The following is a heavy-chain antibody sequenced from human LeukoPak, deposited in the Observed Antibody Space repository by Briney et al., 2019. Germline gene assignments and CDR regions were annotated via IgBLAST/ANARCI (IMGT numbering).Heavy chain of an antibody. CDR3: ASDKGYSNNYFDY. J-gene: IGHJ4*01. Sequence: PSETLSLTCTVSGGSISTTGYYWAWIRQSPGKGLEWIASIYYSGSTYYNSSLKSRVTISVDASRNQFSLKLSSVTAADTALYYCASDKGYSNNYFDYWGQGTLVTVSS. CDR1: GGSISTTGYY. V-gene: IGHV4-39*01. CDR2: IYYSGST. D-gene: IGHD6-13*01.